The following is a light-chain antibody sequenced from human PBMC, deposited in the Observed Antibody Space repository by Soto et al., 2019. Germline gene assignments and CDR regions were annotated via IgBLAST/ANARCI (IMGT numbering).Light chain of an antibody. CDR3: QQYNSYSWT. V-gene: IGKV1-5*03. Sequence: DIQMTQSPSTLSASVGDRVTITCRASQSVNNWLGWYQQKPGQAPNLLIYKVSNLESGVPSRFSGSGSGTEFTLTISSLQPDDFATYYCQQYNSYSWTFGQGTKVEIK. CDR1: QSVNNW. CDR2: KVS. J-gene: IGKJ1*01.